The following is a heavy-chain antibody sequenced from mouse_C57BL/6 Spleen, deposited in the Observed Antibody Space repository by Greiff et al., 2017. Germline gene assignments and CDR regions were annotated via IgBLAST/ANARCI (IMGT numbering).Heavy chain of an antibody. CDR1: GFNIKNSY. D-gene: IGHD2-12*01. Sequence: EVKLVESVAELVRPGASVKLSCKASGFNIKNSYMHWVKQRPEQGLEWIGRIDPANGNTKYAQKFQGKATLTADTSSNTAYMQLSSLASEDTAIYYCARGGGGYCYDGCAYWGQGTLVTVSA. CDR3: ARGGGGYCYDGCAY. J-gene: IGHJ3*01. CDR2: IDPANGNT. V-gene: IGHV14-3*01.